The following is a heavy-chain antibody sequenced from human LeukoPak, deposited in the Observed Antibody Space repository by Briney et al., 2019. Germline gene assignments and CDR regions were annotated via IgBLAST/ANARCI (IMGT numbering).Heavy chain of an antibody. Sequence: GRSLRLSCEASGFIFGNYGIHWVRQGPGKGLEWVAFMSYDGTNENYKESVKGRFIISRDNSKNTPYLQMNSLRPEDAAVYFCAKDQMAENLRLSGMDVWGQGTTVTV. J-gene: IGHJ6*02. D-gene: IGHD5-24*01. V-gene: IGHV3-30*18. CDR3: AKDQMAENLRLSGMDV. CDR2: MSYDGTNE. CDR1: GFIFGNYG.